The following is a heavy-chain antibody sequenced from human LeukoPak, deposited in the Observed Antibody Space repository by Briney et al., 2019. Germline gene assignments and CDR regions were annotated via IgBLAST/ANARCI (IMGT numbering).Heavy chain of an antibody. J-gene: IGHJ5*02. CDR2: IYTSGST. Sequence: SETLSLTCTVSGGSISSYYWSWTRQPAGKGLEWIGRIYTSGSTNYNPSLKSRVTMSVDTSKNQFSLKLSSVTAADTAVYYCARDRPDDFWSGYPTPYNWFDPWGQGTLVTVSS. V-gene: IGHV4-4*07. CDR1: GGSISSYY. CDR3: ARDRPDDFWSGYPTPYNWFDP. D-gene: IGHD3-3*01.